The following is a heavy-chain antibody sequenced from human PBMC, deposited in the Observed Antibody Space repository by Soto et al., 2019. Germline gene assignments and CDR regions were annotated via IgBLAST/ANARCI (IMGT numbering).Heavy chain of an antibody. CDR1: GYTFTSYG. V-gene: IGHV1-18*04. J-gene: IGHJ6*02. Sequence: ASVKVSCKASGYTFTSYGISWVRQAPGQGLEWMGWISAYNGNTNYAQKLQGRVTMTTDTSTSTAYMELRSLRSDDTAVYYCARVMGETGGDFWSGYYWSRYYYGMDVWGQGTTVTVSS. CDR2: ISAYNGNT. CDR3: ARVMGETGGDFWSGYYWSRYYYGMDV. D-gene: IGHD3-3*01.